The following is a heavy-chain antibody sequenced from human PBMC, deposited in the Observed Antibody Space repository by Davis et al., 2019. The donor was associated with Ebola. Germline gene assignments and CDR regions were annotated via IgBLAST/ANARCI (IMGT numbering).Heavy chain of an antibody. CDR3: ARARGVVVVAATPLLFDY. V-gene: IGHV3-23*01. D-gene: IGHD2-15*01. Sequence: GESLKISCAASGFTFSSYAMSWVRQAPGKGLEWVSAISGSGGSTYYADSVKGRFTISRDNSKNTLYLQMNSLRAEDTAVYYCARARGVVVVAATPLLFDYWGQGTLVTVSS. J-gene: IGHJ4*02. CDR1: GFTFSSYA. CDR2: ISGSGGST.